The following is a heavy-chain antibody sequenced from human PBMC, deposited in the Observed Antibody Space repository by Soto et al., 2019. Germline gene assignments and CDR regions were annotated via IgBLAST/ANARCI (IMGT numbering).Heavy chain of an antibody. CDR3: ARDEPDTGEGFDI. Sequence: QVQLQESGPGLVKPSETLSLTCSVSGASMNTYFWSWIRQPAGKGLEWIGRVYTSGTTNYNPSLKSRVSMSVDTSKKQFSLELISLTAADTGLYYCARDEPDTGEGFDIWGQGTMVTVSS. D-gene: IGHD3-10*01. V-gene: IGHV4-4*07. J-gene: IGHJ3*02. CDR2: VYTSGTT. CDR1: GASMNTYF.